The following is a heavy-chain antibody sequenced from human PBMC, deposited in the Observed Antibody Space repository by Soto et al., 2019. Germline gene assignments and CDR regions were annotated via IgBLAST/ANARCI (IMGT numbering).Heavy chain of an antibody. D-gene: IGHD3-22*01. J-gene: IGHJ4*02. Sequence: ASVKVSCKASGYTFTSYYMHWVRQAPGQGLEWMGIINPSGGSTSYAQKFQGRVTMTRDTSTSTVYMELSSLRSEDTAVYYCTRDLGPYYYDSSGYYDWGQGTLVTVSS. CDR2: INPSGGST. CDR1: GYTFTSYY. CDR3: TRDLGPYYYDSSGYYD. V-gene: IGHV1-46*01.